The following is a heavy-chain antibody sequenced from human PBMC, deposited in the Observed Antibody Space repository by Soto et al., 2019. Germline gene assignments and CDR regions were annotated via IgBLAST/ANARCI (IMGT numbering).Heavy chain of an antibody. CDR1: GGSFNSFA. D-gene: IGHD3-22*01. CDR3: ARLESTYFDSSGYYGFDT. J-gene: IGHJ5*02. V-gene: IGHV1-69*01. Sequence: QVQLVQSGAEVKKPGSSVKVSCKASGGSFNSFAVSWVRQAPGQGLEWMGGIIPFFNTTSYAQRFQGRVTINADESTSTAYMELRRLRSQDTAVYYCARLESTYFDSSGYYGFDTWGQGTQVTVSS. CDR2: IIPFFNTT.